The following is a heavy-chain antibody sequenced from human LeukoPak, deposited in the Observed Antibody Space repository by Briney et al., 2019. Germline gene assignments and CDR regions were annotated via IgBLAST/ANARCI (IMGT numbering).Heavy chain of an antibody. CDR3: AKDSMVRVSGAFDI. D-gene: IGHD3-10*01. Sequence: GGSLRLSCAASGFTFSSYWMHWVRQAPGKGLVWVSRINTDGSSTSYADSVKGRFTISRDNAKNTLYLQMNSLRAEDTAVYYCAKDSMVRVSGAFDIWGQGTMVTVSS. J-gene: IGHJ3*02. CDR2: INTDGSST. V-gene: IGHV3-74*01. CDR1: GFTFSSYW.